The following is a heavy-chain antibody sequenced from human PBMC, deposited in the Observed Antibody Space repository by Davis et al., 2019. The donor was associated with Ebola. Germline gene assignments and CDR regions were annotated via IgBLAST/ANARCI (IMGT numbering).Heavy chain of an antibody. CDR1: GFTFSSYS. Sequence: GGSLRLSCAASGFTFSSYSMNWVRQAPGKGLEWVSSISSSSSYIYYADTVKGRFTISRDNSKNTLYLQMNSLRAEDTAVYYCARADSRDYYFDYWGQGTLVTVSS. V-gene: IGHV3-21*04. D-gene: IGHD3-22*01. CDR3: ARADSRDYYFDY. CDR2: ISSSSSYI. J-gene: IGHJ4*02.